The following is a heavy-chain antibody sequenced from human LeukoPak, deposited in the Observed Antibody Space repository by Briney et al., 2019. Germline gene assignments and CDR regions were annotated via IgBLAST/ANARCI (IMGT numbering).Heavy chain of an antibody. V-gene: IGHV3-33*01. CDR2: IWFDGINT. CDR3: VRDYCSGGSCYESKWFDP. Sequence: GTSLRLSCAASGFTFSKYGMHWVRQAPGKGLEWVAVIWFDGINTNHADSVKGRFTASRDNSKNTLFLQMNSLRAEDTAVYFCVRDYCSGGSCYESKWFDPWGQGTLVTVSS. D-gene: IGHD2-15*01. J-gene: IGHJ5*02. CDR1: GFTFSKYG.